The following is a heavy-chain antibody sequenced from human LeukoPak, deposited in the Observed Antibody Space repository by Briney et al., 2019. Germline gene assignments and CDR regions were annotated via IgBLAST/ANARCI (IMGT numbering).Heavy chain of an antibody. CDR3: ARERVGFDSSGRGPRFDY. J-gene: IGHJ4*02. V-gene: IGHV4-4*07. CDR2: IYSSGIT. D-gene: IGHD3-22*01. CDR1: GGSISNYY. Sequence: SETLSLTCTVSGGSISNYYWSWIRQPAGKGLEWIGRIYSSGITNYNLSLSSRVTISVDMSKNQLSLRLRSVTAADTAVYFCARERVGFDSSGRGPRFDYWGQGTLVTVSS.